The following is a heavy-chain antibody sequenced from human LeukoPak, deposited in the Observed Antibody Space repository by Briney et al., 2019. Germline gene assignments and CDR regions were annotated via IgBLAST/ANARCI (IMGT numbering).Heavy chain of an antibody. V-gene: IGHV1-2*02. Sequence: ASVKVSCKASGYTFTGYYMHWVRQAPGQGLEWMGWINPNSGGTNYAQKFQGRVTMTRDTSISTAYMELSRLRSDDTAVYYCAREGEGPGYCSGGSCFDFDYWGQGTLVTVSS. D-gene: IGHD2-15*01. J-gene: IGHJ4*02. CDR3: AREGEGPGYCSGGSCFDFDY. CDR2: INPNSGGT. CDR1: GYTFTGYY.